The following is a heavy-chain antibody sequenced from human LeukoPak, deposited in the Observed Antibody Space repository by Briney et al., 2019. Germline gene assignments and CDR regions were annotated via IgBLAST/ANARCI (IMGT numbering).Heavy chain of an antibody. CDR1: GGSISSSSYY. V-gene: IGHV4-39*07. CDR3: ARDRVPAASHYYYYMDV. D-gene: IGHD2-2*01. Sequence: SETLSLTCTVSGGSISSSSYYWGWIRQPPGKGLEWIGSIYYSGSTYYNPSLKSRVTISVDASKNQFSLKLSSLTAADTAVYYCARDRVPAASHYYYYMDVWGKGTTVTVSS. CDR2: IYYSGST. J-gene: IGHJ6*03.